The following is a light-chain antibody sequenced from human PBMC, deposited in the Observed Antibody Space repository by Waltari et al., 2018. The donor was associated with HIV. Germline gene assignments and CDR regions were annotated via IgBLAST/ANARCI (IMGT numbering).Light chain of an antibody. CDR2: GAA. V-gene: IGKV3-15*01. CDR3: QQYNIRPRGNT. Sequence: DIVMTQPPAILSVSPGERVTLSCRASQGVGSNLAWYQQKVGQAPRLLIYGAATRAAEIPVRFSGSGSGTDFTLTIDSLQSEDFATYYCQQYNIRPRGNTFGQGTKLQIK. J-gene: IGKJ2*01. CDR1: QGVGSN.